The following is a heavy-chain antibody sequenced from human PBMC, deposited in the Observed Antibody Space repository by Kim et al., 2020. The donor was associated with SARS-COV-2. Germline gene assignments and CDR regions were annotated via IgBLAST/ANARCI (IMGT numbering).Heavy chain of an antibody. CDR2: INWNGRSI. CDR1: GFRFNDYG. J-gene: IGHJ6*02. CDR3: VRGGPPSYYYHGMDV. D-gene: IGHD3-16*01. V-gene: IGHV3-20*04. Sequence: GGSLRLSCAGSGFRFNDYGMSWVRQVPGNGLEWVSGINWNGRSIGYTDSVKGRFTISRNNAKNSLYLQMNSLRGEDTAVYYCVRGGPPSYYYHGMDVWGQGTTVTV.